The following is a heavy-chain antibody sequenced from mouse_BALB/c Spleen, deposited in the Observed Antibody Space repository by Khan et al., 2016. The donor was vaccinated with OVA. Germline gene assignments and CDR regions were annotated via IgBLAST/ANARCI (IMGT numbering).Heavy chain of an antibody. V-gene: IGHV4-1*02. CDR3: ARPLYGYYAMDY. Sequence: EVKLLESGGGLVQPGGSLKLSCAASGFDFSRYWMSWVRQAPGKGLEWIGEINPDSSTINYTPSLKDKFIISRDNAKKPLYLQMSKVRSEDPALYYCARPLYGYYAMDYWGQGTSVTVSS. D-gene: IGHD1-1*02. J-gene: IGHJ4*01. CDR2: INPDSSTI. CDR1: GFDFSRYW.